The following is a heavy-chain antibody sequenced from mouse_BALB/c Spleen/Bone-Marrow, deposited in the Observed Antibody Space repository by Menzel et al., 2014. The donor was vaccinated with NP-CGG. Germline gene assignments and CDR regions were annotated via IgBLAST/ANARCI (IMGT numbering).Heavy chain of an antibody. CDR2: IDPSDSYT. J-gene: IGHJ4*01. Sequence: QVQLQQSGAELVKPGASVKLSCKASGYTFTSYWMHWVKQRPGQGLEWIGEIDPSDSYTNYNQKFKGKATLTVDKSSSTAFMQLSSLTSEDSAVYYCANRVLYAMDYWGQGTSVTVSS. V-gene: IGHV1-69*02. CDR3: ANRVLYAMDY. CDR1: GYTFTSYW.